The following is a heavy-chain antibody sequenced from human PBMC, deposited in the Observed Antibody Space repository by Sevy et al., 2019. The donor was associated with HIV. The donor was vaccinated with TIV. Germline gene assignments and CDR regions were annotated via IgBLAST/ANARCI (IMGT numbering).Heavy chain of an antibody. V-gene: IGHV3-11*01. D-gene: IGHD2-2*01. CDR2: ISNTGTTI. J-gene: IGHJ5*02. CDR3: ARDRGVVAVFDP. CDR1: GFIFSDYY. Sequence: GGSLRLSCAASGFIFSDYYMNWIRQTPGKGLEWVSYISNTGTTIYYADSVKGRFTISRDNAKNSWYLQRTSLRAEDTAVYYCARDRGVVAVFDPWGQGTLVTVSS.